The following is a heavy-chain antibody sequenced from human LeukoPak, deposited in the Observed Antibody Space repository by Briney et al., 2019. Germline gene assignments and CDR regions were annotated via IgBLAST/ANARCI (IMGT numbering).Heavy chain of an antibody. Sequence: SGPTLVKPTQTLTLTCTFSGFSLSTSGVGVGWIRQPPGKALEWLALIYWDDDKRYSPSLKSRLTITKDTSKNQVVLTMTNMDPVDTATYYCAHRKGGSGSYRYYYYYMDVWGKGTTVTVSS. J-gene: IGHJ6*03. CDR2: IYWDDDK. V-gene: IGHV2-5*02. D-gene: IGHD3-10*01. CDR1: GFSLSTSGVG. CDR3: AHRKGGSGSYRYYYYYMDV.